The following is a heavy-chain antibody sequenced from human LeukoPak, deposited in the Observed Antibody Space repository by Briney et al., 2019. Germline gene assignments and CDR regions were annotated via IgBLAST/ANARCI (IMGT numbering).Heavy chain of an antibody. V-gene: IGHV3-7*01. CDR2: IRHDGNAK. CDR1: GLAFSDFW. J-gene: IGHJ4*02. D-gene: IGHD2-15*01. CDR3: ATSHDSAGND. Sequence: GGSLRLSCAASGLAFSDFWMSWVRQAPGKGLEWVANIRHDGNAKNYVPSVRGRFTISRDNAKNSLYLQMNSLTVEDTAVYYCATSHDSAGNDWGQGTLVTVSS.